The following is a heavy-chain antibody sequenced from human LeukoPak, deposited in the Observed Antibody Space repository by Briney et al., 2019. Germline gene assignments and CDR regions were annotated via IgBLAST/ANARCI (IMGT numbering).Heavy chain of an antibody. J-gene: IGHJ4*02. CDR1: GFTFSSYA. CDR3: ASGRGGTAMAGSFDY. Sequence: GGSLRLSCAASGFTFSSYAMYWVRQAPGKGLEWVAVISYDGNNKYYADSVKGRFTISRDDSKNTLSLQMNSLRAEDTAVCYCASGRGGTAMAGSFDYWGQGTLVTVSS. D-gene: IGHD5-18*01. CDR2: ISYDGNNK. V-gene: IGHV3-30-3*01.